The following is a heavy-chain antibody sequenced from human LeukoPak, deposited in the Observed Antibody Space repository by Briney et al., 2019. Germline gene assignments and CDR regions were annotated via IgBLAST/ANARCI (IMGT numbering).Heavy chain of an antibody. CDR3: ATHAMNLLLWFGELLSFDY. J-gene: IGHJ4*02. D-gene: IGHD3-10*01. Sequence: ASVKVSCKVSGYTLTELSMHWVRQAPGKGLEWMGGFDPEDGETIYAQKFQGRVTMTEDTSTDTAYMELSSLRSEETAVYYCATHAMNLLLWFGELLSFDYWGQGTLVTVSS. CDR2: FDPEDGET. V-gene: IGHV1-24*01. CDR1: GYTLTELS.